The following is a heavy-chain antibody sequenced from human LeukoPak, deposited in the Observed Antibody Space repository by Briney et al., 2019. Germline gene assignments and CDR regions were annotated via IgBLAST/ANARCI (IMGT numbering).Heavy chain of an antibody. V-gene: IGHV3-64*01. J-gene: IGHJ4*02. CDR2: ISSNGGST. CDR1: GFTFSSYA. D-gene: IGHD5-24*01. CDR3: AKTRDGYNQSPFDY. Sequence: PGRSLRLSCAASGFTFSSYAMHWVRQAPGKGLEYVSAISSNGGSTYYANSVKGRFTISRDNSKNTLYLQMGSLRAEDMAVYYCAKTRDGYNQSPFDYWGQGTLVTVSS.